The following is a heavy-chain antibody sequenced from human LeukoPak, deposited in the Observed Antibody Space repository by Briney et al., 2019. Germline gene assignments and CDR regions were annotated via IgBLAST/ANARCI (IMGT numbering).Heavy chain of an antibody. J-gene: IGHJ4*02. CDR1: GFTFGSYA. CDR2: ISYDGSNK. Sequence: GRSLRLSCAASGFTFGSYAMHWVRQAPGKGLEWVAVISYDGSNKYYADSVKGRFTISRDNSKNTLYLQMNSLRAEDTAVYYCARSFIVVVTATLGYWGQGTLVTVSS. D-gene: IGHD2-21*02. V-gene: IGHV3-30-3*01. CDR3: ARSFIVVVTATLGY.